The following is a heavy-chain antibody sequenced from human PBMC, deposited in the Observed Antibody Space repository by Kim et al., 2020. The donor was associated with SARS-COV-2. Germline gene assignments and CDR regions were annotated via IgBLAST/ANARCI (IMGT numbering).Heavy chain of an antibody. CDR3: ATSYDILTGYWPYPLGYYYYGMDV. D-gene: IGHD3-9*01. V-gene: IGHV3-30*03. J-gene: IGHJ6*02. CDR1: GFTFSSYG. Sequence: GGSLRLSCAASGFTFSSYGMHWVRQAPGKGLEWVAVISYDGSNKYYADSVKGRFTISRDNSKNTLYLQMNSLRAEDTAVYYCATSYDILTGYWPYPLGYYYYGMDVWGQGTTVTVSS. CDR2: ISYDGSNK.